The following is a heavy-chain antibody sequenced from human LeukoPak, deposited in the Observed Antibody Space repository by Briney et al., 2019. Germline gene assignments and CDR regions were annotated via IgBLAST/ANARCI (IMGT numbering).Heavy chain of an antibody. CDR3: VRAIGSNTL. V-gene: IGHV3-7*01. J-gene: IGHJ4*02. CDR1: GFTFTTYW. Sequence: GGSLRPSCAASGFTFTTYWMSWVRQAPGKVLEWVANINQDGSEKYYVDSVKGRFTISRDNAKNSLYLQMNSLRAEDMAVYFCVRAIGSNTLWGQGTLVTVSS. CDR2: INQDGSEK. D-gene: IGHD4-23*01.